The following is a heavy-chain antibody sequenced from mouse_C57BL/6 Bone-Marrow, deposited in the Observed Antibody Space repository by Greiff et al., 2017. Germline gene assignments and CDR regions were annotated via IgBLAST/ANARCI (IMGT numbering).Heavy chain of an antibody. Sequence: QVQLQQPGAELVKPGASVKMSCKASGYTFTSYWITCVKQRPGQGLEWIGDIYPGSGSTNYNEKFKSKATLTVDTSSSTAYMQLSSLTSEDSAVYYCARPYGSRDWYFDVWGTGTTVTVSS. CDR2: IYPGSGST. D-gene: IGHD1-1*01. CDR3: ARPYGSRDWYFDV. CDR1: GYTFTSYW. V-gene: IGHV1-55*01. J-gene: IGHJ1*03.